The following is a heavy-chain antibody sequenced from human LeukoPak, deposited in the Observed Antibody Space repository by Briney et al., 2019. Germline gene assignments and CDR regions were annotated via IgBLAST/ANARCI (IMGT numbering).Heavy chain of an antibody. Sequence: TLSLTCTVSGGSISSGGYYWSWIRQHPGKGLEWIGYIYYSGSTYYNPSLKSRVTISVDTSKNQFSLKLSSVTAADTAVYYCARFQSERWCDFWSGYLAFDIWGQGTMVTVSS. V-gene: IGHV4-31*03. D-gene: IGHD3-3*01. J-gene: IGHJ3*02. CDR2: IYYSGST. CDR3: ARFQSERWCDFWSGYLAFDI. CDR1: GGSISSGGYY.